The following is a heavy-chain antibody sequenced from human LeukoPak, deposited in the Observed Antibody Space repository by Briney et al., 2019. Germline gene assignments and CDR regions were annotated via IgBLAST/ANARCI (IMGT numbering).Heavy chain of an antibody. J-gene: IGHJ3*02. V-gene: IGHV3-21*01. CDR1: GFTFSSYS. D-gene: IGHD3-22*01. CDR3: ARDQDDSSGYYYVGVGAFDI. CDR2: ISSSSSYI. Sequence: GGSLRLSCAASGFTFSSYSMNWVRQAPGKGLEWVSSISSSSSYIYYADSVKGRFTISRDNAKNSLYLQMNSLRAEDTAVYYCARDQDDSSGYYYVGVGAFDIWGQGTMVTVSS.